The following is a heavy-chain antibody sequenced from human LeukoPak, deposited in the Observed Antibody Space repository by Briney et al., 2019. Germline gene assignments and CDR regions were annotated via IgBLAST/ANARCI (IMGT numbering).Heavy chain of an antibody. CDR3: ARGATTYYDFWSGYYTGIYYYMDV. D-gene: IGHD3-3*01. CDR2: ISGSGGST. CDR1: GFTFSNYG. J-gene: IGHJ6*03. Sequence: GGSLRLSCAASGFTFSNYGMNWVRQAPGKGLDWVSAISGSGGSTYYADSVKGRFTISRDNSKNTLYLQMNSLRAEDTAVYYCARGATTYYDFWSGYYTGIYYYMDVWGKGTTVTVSS. V-gene: IGHV3-23*01.